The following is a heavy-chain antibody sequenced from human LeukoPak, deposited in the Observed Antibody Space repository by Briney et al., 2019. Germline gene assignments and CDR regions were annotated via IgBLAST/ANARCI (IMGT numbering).Heavy chain of an antibody. V-gene: IGHV1-46*01. J-gene: IGHJ6*02. D-gene: IGHD6-6*01. CDR2: IDPSGGST. CDR3: ALAARYYYYGMDA. Sequence: GASVKVSCKASGYTFTNYYMYWVRQAPGQGLEWMGIIDPSGGSTSNAQRFQGRVTMTRDTSTSTVYMELSSLRSEDTAVYYCALAARYYYYGMDAWGQGTTVTVSS. CDR1: GYTFTNYY.